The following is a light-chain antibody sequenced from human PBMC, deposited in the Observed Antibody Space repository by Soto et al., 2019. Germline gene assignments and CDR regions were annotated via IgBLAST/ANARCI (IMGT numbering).Light chain of an antibody. CDR3: TVWDDSLRGRL. CDR1: SSHIESNF. CDR2: RNN. J-gene: IGLJ2*01. V-gene: IGLV1-47*01. Sequence: QSVLTQPPSAYGTPGQRFTISCSGNSSHIESNFVYWYQQFPGTAPRLLIYRNNQRPSGVPDRFSGSKSGTSASLAISALRSEDEADYYCTVWDDSLRGRLFGGGTKLTVL.